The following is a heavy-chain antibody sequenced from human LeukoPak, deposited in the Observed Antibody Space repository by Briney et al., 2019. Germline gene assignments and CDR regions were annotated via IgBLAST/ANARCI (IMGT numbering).Heavy chain of an antibody. CDR3: AKDLLRWAFDY. V-gene: IGHV3-23*01. CDR2: INGGNSDT. J-gene: IGHJ4*02. CDR1: GFTMSNSA. D-gene: IGHD2-15*01. Sequence: GGSLRLSCAASGFTMSNSAMSWVRQAPGKGLGWVSAINGGNSDTNYAESVKGRFTISRDNSRNTLYLQMNSLRAEDTYYCAKDLLRWAFDYWGQGTLVTVSS.